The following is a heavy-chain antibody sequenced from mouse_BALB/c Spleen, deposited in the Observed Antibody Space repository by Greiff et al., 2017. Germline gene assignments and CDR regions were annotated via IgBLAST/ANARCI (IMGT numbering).Heavy chain of an antibody. CDR1: GFTFSSYT. Sequence: EVKLVESGGGLVKPGGSLKLSCAASGFTFSSYTMSWVRQTPEKRLEWVATISSGGSYTYYPDSVKGRFTISRDNAKNTLYLQMSSLKSEDTAMYYCTRETYYGNYGDYWGQGTTLTVSS. CDR3: TRETYYGNYGDY. D-gene: IGHD2-10*01. V-gene: IGHV5-6-4*01. CDR2: ISSGGSYT. J-gene: IGHJ2*01.